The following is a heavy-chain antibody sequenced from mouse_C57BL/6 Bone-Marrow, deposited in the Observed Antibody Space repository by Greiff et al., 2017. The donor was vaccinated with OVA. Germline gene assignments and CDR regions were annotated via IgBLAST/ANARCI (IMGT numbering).Heavy chain of an antibody. CDR2: ISSGGSYT. CDR3: ARNLLLAY. D-gene: IGHD1-1*01. CDR1: GFTFSSYG. Sequence: EVKLMESGGDLVKPGGSLKLSCAASGFTFSSYGMSWVRQTPDKRLEWVATISSGGSYTYYPDSVKGRFTISRDNAKNTLSLQVSSLKSEDTAMYYCARNLLLAYWGQGTLVTVSA. J-gene: IGHJ3*01. V-gene: IGHV5-6*01.